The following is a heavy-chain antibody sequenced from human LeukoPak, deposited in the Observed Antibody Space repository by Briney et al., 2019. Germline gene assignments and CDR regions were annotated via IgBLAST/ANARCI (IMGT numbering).Heavy chain of an antibody. D-gene: IGHD7-27*01. Sequence: GSLRLSCAASGLTLSSFPIHWVRQAPGKGLERVPVIWYDGSNKYYADSVKGRFTISRDNSKNTLYLQMNSLRAEDTAVYYCARDEVTFWGPNPPFDYWGQGTLVTVSS. V-gene: IGHV3-33*08. J-gene: IGHJ4*02. CDR1: GLTLSSFP. CDR3: ARDEVTFWGPNPPFDY. CDR2: IWYDGSNK.